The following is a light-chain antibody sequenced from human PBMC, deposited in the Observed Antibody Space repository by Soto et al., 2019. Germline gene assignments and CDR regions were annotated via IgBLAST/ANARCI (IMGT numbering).Light chain of an antibody. CDR2: GAS. V-gene: IGKV3-20*01. CDR1: QSITNSF. J-gene: IGKJ4*01. Sequence: EIVLTQSPGTLSLSPGETATLSCRASQSITNSFLAWYQQKPGQAPRLLISGASSRATGIPDRFSGSGSGTDFTLTISRLEPEDFAVYYCQQYNNWPLTFGGGTKVEMK. CDR3: QQYNNWPLT.